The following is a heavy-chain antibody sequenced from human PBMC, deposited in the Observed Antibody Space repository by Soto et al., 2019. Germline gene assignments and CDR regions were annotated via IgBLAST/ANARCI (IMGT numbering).Heavy chain of an antibody. J-gene: IGHJ5*02. V-gene: IGHV4-4*02. CDR1: GGSISSSNW. CDR3: ASVLRFLESNWFDP. Sequence: PSETLSLTCAVSGGSISSSNWWSWVRQPPGKGLEWIGEIYHSGSTNYNPSLKSRVTISVDKSKNQFSLKLSSVTAADTAVYYCASVLRFLESNWFDPWGQGTLVTVSS. D-gene: IGHD3-3*01. CDR2: IYHSGST.